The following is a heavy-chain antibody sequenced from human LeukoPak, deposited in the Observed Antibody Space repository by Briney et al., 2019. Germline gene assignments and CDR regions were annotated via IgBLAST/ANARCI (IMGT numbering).Heavy chain of an antibody. Sequence: PGGSLRLSCAASGFVFSNYWMTWVRQAPGKGLEWVASINDGGSGKYYVDSVKGRFTISRDNAQKSLYLEMHSLRAEDTAVYYCARAVTSTEGYWGQGTLVPVSS. J-gene: IGHJ1*01. D-gene: IGHD4-17*01. CDR2: INDGGSGK. V-gene: IGHV3-7*03. CDR3: ARAVTSTEGY. CDR1: GFVFSNYW.